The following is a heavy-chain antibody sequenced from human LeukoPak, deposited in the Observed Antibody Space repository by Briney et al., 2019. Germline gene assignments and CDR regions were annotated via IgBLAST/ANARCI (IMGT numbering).Heavy chain of an antibody. CDR1: GGTFSSYA. Sequence: SVKVSCKASGGTFSSYAISWVRQAPGQGLEWMGRIIPILGIANYAQKFQGRVTITADKSTSTAYMELSSLRSEDTAVYYCASSSMEQQLVQYDSVRDYWGQGTLVTVSS. V-gene: IGHV1-69*04. J-gene: IGHJ4*02. CDR2: IIPILGIA. D-gene: IGHD6-13*01. CDR3: ASSSMEQQLVQYDSVRDY.